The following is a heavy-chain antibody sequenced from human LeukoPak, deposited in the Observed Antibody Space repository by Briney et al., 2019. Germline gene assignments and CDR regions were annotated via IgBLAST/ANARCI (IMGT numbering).Heavy chain of an antibody. Sequence: GGALRLSCAASGFTFSSYSMNWVGQAPGKGLEGVSSISSSSSYIYYADSVKGRFTISRDNAKNSLYLQMNSLRAEDTAVYYCARDTEYSSSSFILYYYGMDVWGQGTTVTVSS. CDR3: ARDTEYSSSSFILYYYGMDV. CDR2: ISSSSSYI. CDR1: GFTFSSYS. D-gene: IGHD6-6*01. V-gene: IGHV3-21*01. J-gene: IGHJ6*02.